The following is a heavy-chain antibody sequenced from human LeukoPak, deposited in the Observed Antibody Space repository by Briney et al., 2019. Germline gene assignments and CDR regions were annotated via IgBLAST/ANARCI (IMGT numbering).Heavy chain of an antibody. J-gene: IGHJ4*02. V-gene: IGHV3-48*03. CDR2: IGSFGTTI. CDR3: AIRRGYTYGDDY. Sequence: GGSLRLSCAVSGFTFSSYEMNWVRQAPGKGLEWVSYIGSFGTTISYADSVKGRFTISRDNAKNTLYLQMNTLRAEDTAVYYCAIRRGYTYGDDYWGQGTLVTVSS. D-gene: IGHD5-18*01. CDR1: GFTFSSYE.